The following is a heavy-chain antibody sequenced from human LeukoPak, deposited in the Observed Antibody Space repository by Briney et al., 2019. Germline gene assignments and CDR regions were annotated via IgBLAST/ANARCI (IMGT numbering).Heavy chain of an antibody. V-gene: IGHV1-3*01. D-gene: IGHD2-2*01. CDR3: ARGVGYQLLWGYFDY. CDR2: INAGNGNT. J-gene: IGHJ4*02. Sequence: ASVKVSCKASGYTFTSYAMHWVRQAPGQRLEWMGWINAGNGNTKYSQKFQGRVTITRDTSASTAYMELSSLRSEDTAVYYCARGVGYQLLWGYFDYWGQGTLVTVSS. CDR1: GYTFTSYA.